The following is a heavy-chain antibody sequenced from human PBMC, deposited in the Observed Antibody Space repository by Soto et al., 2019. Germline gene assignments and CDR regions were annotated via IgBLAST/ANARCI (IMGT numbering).Heavy chain of an antibody. CDR2: ISGYNGNT. D-gene: IGHD1-20*01. V-gene: IGHV1-18*01. Sequence: QIQLVQSGAEVKKPGASVKVSCKASGYSFDSYGLTWVRQAPGQGLEWVGWISGYNGNTNYAQKFQGRVTMTTDTSTSTAYMELRSLRSDDTVVYYCARAYNSDYWGQGTLVTVSS. J-gene: IGHJ4*02. CDR1: GYSFDSYG. CDR3: ARAYNSDY.